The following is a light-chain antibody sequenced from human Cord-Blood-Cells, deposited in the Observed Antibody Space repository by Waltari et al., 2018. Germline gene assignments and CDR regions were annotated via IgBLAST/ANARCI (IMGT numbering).Light chain of an antibody. CDR3: CSYAGSSTPNWV. CDR1: SSDVGSYNL. V-gene: IGLV2-23*01. Sequence: QSALTQPASVSGSPGQSITISCTGTSSDVGSYNLVSWYQQHPGKAPKSMIYEGSKRPSGVSNRFSGSKSGNTASLTISGLQAEDEADYYCCSYAGSSTPNWVFGGGTKLTVL. CDR2: EGS. J-gene: IGLJ3*02.